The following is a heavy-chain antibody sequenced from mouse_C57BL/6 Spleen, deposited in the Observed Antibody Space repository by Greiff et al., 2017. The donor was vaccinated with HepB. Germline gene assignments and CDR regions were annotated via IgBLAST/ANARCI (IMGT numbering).Heavy chain of an antibody. J-gene: IGHJ3*01. CDR2: INPYNGDT. Sequence: VQLQQSGPELVKPGDSVKISCKASGYSFTGYFMNWVMQSHGKSLEWIGRINPYNGDTFYNQKFKGKATLTVDKSSSTAHMELRSLTSEDSAVYYCAREERNDYDGFAYWGQGTLVTVSA. CDR3: AREERNDYDGFAY. V-gene: IGHV1-20*01. D-gene: IGHD2-4*01. CDR1: GYSFTGYF.